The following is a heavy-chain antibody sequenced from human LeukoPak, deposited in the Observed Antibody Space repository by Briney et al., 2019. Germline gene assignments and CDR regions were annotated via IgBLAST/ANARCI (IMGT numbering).Heavy chain of an antibody. CDR3: ARVGPMPWLQVDY. D-gene: IGHD5-24*01. V-gene: IGHV1-69*04. J-gene: IGHJ4*02. Sequence: ASVKVSCKASGGTFSSYAISWVRQAPGQGLEWMGRIIPILGIANYAQKFQGRVTITADKSTSTAYMELSSLRSEDTAVYYCARVGPMPWLQVDYWGQGTLVIVSS. CDR1: GGTFSSYA. CDR2: IIPILGIA.